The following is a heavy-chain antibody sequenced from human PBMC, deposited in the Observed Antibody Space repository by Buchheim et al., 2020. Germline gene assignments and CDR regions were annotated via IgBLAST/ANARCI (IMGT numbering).Heavy chain of an antibody. J-gene: IGHJ5*02. CDR2: INSDGSST. Sequence: EVQLVESGGGLVQPGGSLRLSCAASGFTFSSYWMHWVRQAPGKGLVWVSRINSDGSSTSYADSVKGRFTLSRDNAKNTLSLQMSSLRAEDTAVYYCARGVIVVVPAAKGYNWFDPWGQGTL. CDR3: ARGVIVVVPAAKGYNWFDP. CDR1: GFTFSSYW. D-gene: IGHD2-2*01. V-gene: IGHV3-74*01.